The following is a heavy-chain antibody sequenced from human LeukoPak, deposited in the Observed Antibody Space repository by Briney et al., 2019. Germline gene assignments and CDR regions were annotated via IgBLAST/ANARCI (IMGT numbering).Heavy chain of an antibody. CDR3: AKPLTGVSSDYFDY. D-gene: IGHD7-27*01. Sequence: PGSSLRLSCAASGFTFSSYAMHWVRQAPGKGLDLEWVTVLSYDANEYYADSVKGRFTISRDNSKNTVYLQMNSLRAEDTAVYYCAKPLTGVSSDYFDYWGQGTLVTVSS. J-gene: IGHJ4*02. CDR2: LSYDANE. CDR1: GFTFSSYA. V-gene: IGHV3-30-3*01.